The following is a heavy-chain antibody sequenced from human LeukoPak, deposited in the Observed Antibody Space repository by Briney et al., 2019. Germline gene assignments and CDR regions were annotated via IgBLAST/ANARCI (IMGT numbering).Heavy chain of an antibody. CDR2: IYTSGRT. D-gene: IGHD3-22*01. CDR1: GGSISNYL. CDR3: ARDRPTLSYYDSSNYAKVLDS. V-gene: IGHV4-4*07. J-gene: IGHJ4*02. Sequence: SETLSLTCNVSGGSISNYLWSWIRQPAGKGLEWIGHIYTSGRTNYSPSLKSRVTMSIDTSNNQFSLKLTSVTAADTAVCYCARDRPTLSYYDSSNYAKVLDSWGQGTLVTVSS.